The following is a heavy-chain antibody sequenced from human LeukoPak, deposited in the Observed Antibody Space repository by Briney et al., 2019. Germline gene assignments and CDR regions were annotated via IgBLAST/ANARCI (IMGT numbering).Heavy chain of an antibody. V-gene: IGHV3-23*01. J-gene: IGHJ4*02. CDR2: ISGSGGST. CDR1: GFTFSSYA. CDR3: AKDQTRPDYFDY. Sequence: GGSLRLSCAASGFTFSSYAMSWVRQAPGKGLELVSAISGSGGSTYYADSVKGRFPISRDNSKNTLYLQMNSLRAEDTAVYYCAKDQTRPDYFDYWGQGTLVTVSS.